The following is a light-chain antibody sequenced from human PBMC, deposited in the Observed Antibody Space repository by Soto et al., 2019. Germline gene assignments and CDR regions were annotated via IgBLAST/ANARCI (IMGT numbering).Light chain of an antibody. CDR1: QSVSSW. J-gene: IGKJ1*01. V-gene: IGKV1-5*03. CDR2: KAS. Sequence: DVQLTQSPSTLSASVGDRVTITCRASQSVSSWLAWYQAKPGKAPNLLIYKASTLESGVPSRFSGSGSGTEFTLTISSLQPDDFATYYCQQYRSYSWTFGQGTKVXI. CDR3: QQYRSYSWT.